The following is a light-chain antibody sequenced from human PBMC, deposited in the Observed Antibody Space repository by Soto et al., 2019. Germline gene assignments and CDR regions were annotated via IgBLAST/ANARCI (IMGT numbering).Light chain of an antibody. CDR2: GAS. CDR1: QSVSNNY. J-gene: IGKJ1*01. V-gene: IGKV3-20*01. Sequence: ESVLTQSPGTLSLSPGERAPLSCRASQSVSNNYLAWYQQKPGQAPRLLIYGASNRATGTPDRFSGSGSGTDFTLTISRLEPEDFAVYYCQQYGSSGTFGQGTKVDIK. CDR3: QQYGSSGT.